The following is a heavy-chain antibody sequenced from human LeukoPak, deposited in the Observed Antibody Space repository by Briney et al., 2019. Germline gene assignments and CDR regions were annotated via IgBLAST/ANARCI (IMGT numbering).Heavy chain of an antibody. D-gene: IGHD2-15*01. J-gene: IGHJ4*02. CDR2: ISYDGSNK. V-gene: IGHV3-30-3*01. Sequence: GGSLRLSCAASGFTFSSYAMHWVRQAPGKGLEWLAVISYDGSNKYYADSVKGRFTISRDNSKNTLYLQMNSLRAEDTAVYYCARGPPAATWFYFDYWGQGTLVTVSS. CDR3: ARGPPAATWFYFDY. CDR1: GFTFSSYA.